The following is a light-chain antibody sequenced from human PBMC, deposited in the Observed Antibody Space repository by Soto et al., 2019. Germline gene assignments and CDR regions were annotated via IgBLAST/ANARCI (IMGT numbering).Light chain of an antibody. CDR1: QDITNY. Sequence: DIQITHSPSSLSASVGDRVTITCQSSQDITNYLNWYQQKPGKAPKLLIYDASDLETGVPSRFSGSGSGTDFTFTISSLQPEDTATYYCQQYDHLVTLGGGTKVDIK. J-gene: IGKJ4*01. CDR2: DAS. CDR3: QQYDHLVT. V-gene: IGKV1-33*01.